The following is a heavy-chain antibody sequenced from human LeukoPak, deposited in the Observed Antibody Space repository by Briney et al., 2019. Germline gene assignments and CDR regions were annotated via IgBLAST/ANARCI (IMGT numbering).Heavy chain of an antibody. CDR1: GFTFSSYW. J-gene: IGHJ4*02. CDR2: IKQDGSDK. V-gene: IGHV3-7*05. CDR3: ARDGIDY. Sequence: GGSLRLSCSASGFTFSSYWMSWVRQAPGKGLEWVANIKQDGSDKYYVDSVKGRFTISRDNAKNSVYLHMNSLRVEDTAVYYCARDGIDYWGQGTLVTVSS.